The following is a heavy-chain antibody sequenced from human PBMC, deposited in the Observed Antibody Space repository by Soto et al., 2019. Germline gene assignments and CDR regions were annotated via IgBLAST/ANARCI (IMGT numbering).Heavy chain of an antibody. CDR1: AFIFISYA. Sequence: SVKVSCKASAFIFISYAIYWVRQAPGQGLEWMGGIIPIFGTANSAQKFQGRVTITADESTRTAYMELSSLRSEDTAMYYCARCSGSYLPRWFDPWGQGTLVTVSS. D-gene: IGHD1-26*01. J-gene: IGHJ5*02. CDR2: IIPIFGTA. V-gene: IGHV1-69*13. CDR3: ARCSGSYLPRWFDP.